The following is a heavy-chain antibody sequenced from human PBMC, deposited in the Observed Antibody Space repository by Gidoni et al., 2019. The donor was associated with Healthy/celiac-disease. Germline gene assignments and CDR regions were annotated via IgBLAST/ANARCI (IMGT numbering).Heavy chain of an antibody. J-gene: IGHJ4*02. D-gene: IGHD7-27*01. CDR1: GFTVSSNY. Sequence: EVQLVEYGGGLIQPGGSLRLSCAASGFTVSSNYMSWVRPPPEKGLEWVSVMYSGGSTYYADSVKGRFTISRDNSKNKLYLQMNSLRAEDTAVYYCARDLTGDTYFDYWGQGTLVTVSS. CDR2: MYSGGST. V-gene: IGHV3-53*01. CDR3: ARDLTGDTYFDY.